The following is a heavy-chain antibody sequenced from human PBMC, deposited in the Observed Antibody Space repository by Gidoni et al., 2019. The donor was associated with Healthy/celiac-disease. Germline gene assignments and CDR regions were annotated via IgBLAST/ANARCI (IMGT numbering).Heavy chain of an antibody. CDR1: GFTFDDYA. J-gene: IGHJ5*02. V-gene: IGHV3-9*01. Sequence: EVQLVESGGGLVQPGRSLRLSCAASGFTFDDYAMHWVRQAPGKGLEWVSGISWNSGSIGYADSVKGRFTISRDNAKNSLYLQMNSLRAEDTALYYCAKLNSPYNWFDPWGQGTLVTVSS. D-gene: IGHD2-15*01. CDR2: ISWNSGSI. CDR3: AKLNSPYNWFDP.